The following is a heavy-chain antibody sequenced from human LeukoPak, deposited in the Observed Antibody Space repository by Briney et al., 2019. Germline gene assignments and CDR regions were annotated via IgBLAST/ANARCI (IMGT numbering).Heavy chain of an antibody. D-gene: IGHD2-2*01. J-gene: IGHJ5*02. CDR1: GFTVSNNW. CDR2: IYSDGST. Sequence: GGSLRLSCAASGFTVSNNWMNWVRQAPGKGLEWVSLIYSDGSTYYADSVKGRFTISRDHSKSTLYLQMNSLRAEDTAVYYCARDPSAVRANTYAWGQGTLVTVSS. CDR3: ARDPSAVRANTYA. V-gene: IGHV3-66*01.